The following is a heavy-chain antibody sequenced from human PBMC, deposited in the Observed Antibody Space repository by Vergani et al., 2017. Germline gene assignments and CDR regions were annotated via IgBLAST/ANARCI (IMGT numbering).Heavy chain of an antibody. CDR2: INTISGNP. J-gene: IGHJ4*02. CDR1: GYTFTRYA. D-gene: IGHD4-23*01. Sequence: VQSGDEVKKPGASVKVSCKASGYTFTRYAMNWVRQAPGQGLEWMGWINTISGNPTYAQGFTGRFVFSLDTSVSTAYLQISSLQAADTAVYYCATKNGGNDETMGYWGQGTLVTVSS. CDR3: ATKNGGNDETMGY. V-gene: IGHV7-4-1*02.